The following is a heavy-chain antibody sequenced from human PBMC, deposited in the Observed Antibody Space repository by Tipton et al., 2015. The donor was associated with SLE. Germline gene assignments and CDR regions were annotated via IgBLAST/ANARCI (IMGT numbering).Heavy chain of an antibody. V-gene: IGHV3-23*01. CDR1: GFAFSSYA. CDR2: ISGSGDTT. D-gene: IGHD2-21*02. Sequence: GSLRLSCVASGFAFSSYAMNWVRQAPGQGPEWVSGISGSGDTTFYADSVKGRFTISRDNSKNTLYLQISSLRVEETAVYYCARRMGSPHITAPNFFDSWGQGTLVTVSS. J-gene: IGHJ4*02. CDR3: ARRMGSPHITAPNFFDS.